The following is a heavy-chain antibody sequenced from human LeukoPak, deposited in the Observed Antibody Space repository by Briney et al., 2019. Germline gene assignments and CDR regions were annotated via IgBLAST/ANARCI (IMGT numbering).Heavy chain of an antibody. CDR3: ARRASMITFGGVIVKPPDY. CDR1: GGSISSSSYY. J-gene: IGHJ4*02. D-gene: IGHD3-16*02. V-gene: IGHV4-39*01. CDR2: IYYSGST. Sequence: SETLSLTCTVSGGSISSSSYYWGWIRQPPGKGLEWIGTIYYSGSTYYNPSLESRVTISVDTSKNQFSLKLSSVTAADTAVYYCARRASMITFGGVIVKPPDYWGQGTLVTVSS.